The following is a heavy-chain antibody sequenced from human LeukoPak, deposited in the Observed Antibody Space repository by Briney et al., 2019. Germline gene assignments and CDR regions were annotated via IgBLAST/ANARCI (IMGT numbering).Heavy chain of an antibody. V-gene: IGHV3-7*03. CDR1: GFTFSGYW. CDR2: TNQGGSDK. J-gene: IGHJ3*01. Sequence: GGSLRLSCAASGFTFSGYWMHWVRQSPATGLEWVANTNQGGSDKYYVDSVKGRFTISRDNAKNLVYLDMHSLRAEDTALYYCARDKGPNLIDVWGQGTMVTVFS. CDR3: ARDKGPNLIDV.